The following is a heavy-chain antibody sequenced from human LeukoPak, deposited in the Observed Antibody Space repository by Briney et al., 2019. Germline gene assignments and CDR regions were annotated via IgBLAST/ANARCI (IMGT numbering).Heavy chain of an antibody. CDR2: ISTTTSTI. CDR1: GFTFSSYV. CDR3: ARNHFEDY. D-gene: IGHD3-9*01. J-gene: IGHJ4*02. Sequence: GGSLRLSCAASGFTFSSYVMNWVRQAPGKGLEWVSYISTTTSTIYYADSVKGRFTISRDNAKNSLCLQMNSLRDEDTAVYYCARNHFEDYWGQGTLVTVSS. V-gene: IGHV3-48*02.